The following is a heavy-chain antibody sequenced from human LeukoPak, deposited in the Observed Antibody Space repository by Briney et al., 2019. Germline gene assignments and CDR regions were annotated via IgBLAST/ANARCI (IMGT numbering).Heavy chain of an antibody. CDR3: ARERGNYLRY. D-gene: IGHD1-7*01. Sequence: GGSLRISCAASGITFSSYSMTWVRQAPGRGLEWVSYISTSSSTTHYADSVKGRFTISRDNAKNSLYLEMNGLRAEDTAVYYCARERGNYLRYWGQGTLVTVSS. V-gene: IGHV3-48*01. CDR2: ISTSSSTT. J-gene: IGHJ4*02. CDR1: GITFSSYS.